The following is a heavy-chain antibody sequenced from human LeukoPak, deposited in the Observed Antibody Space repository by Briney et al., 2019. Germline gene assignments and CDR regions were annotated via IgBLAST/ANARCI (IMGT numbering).Heavy chain of an antibody. V-gene: IGHV3-23*01. CDR2: ISGSGGST. CDR3: AKDPVYGSGSYSNVSVDY. CDR1: GSTFSSYA. D-gene: IGHD3-10*01. J-gene: IGHJ4*02. Sequence: GGSLRLSCAASGSTFSSYAMSWVRQAPGKGLEWVSAISGSGGSTYYADSVKGRFTISRDNSKNTLYLQMNSLRAEDTAVYYCAKDPVYGSGSYSNVSVDYWGQGTLVTVSS.